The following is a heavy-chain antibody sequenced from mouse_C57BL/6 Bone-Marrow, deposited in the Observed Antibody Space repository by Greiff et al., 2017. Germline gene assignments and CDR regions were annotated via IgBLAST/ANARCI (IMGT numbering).Heavy chain of an antibody. D-gene: IGHD2-4*01. CDR1: GYSITSGYY. V-gene: IGHV3-6*01. CDR2: ISYDGSN. CDR3: ARGEGLRRFAY. J-gene: IGHJ3*01. Sequence: VQLKESGPGLVKPSQSLSLTCSVTGYSITSGYYWNWIRQFPGNKLEWMGYISYDGSNNYNPSLKNRISITRDTSKNQFFLKLNSVTTEDTATYYCARGEGLRRFAYWGQGTLVTVSA.